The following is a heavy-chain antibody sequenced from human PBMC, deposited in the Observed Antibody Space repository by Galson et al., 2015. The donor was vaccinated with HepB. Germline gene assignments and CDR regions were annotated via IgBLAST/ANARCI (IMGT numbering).Heavy chain of an antibody. V-gene: IGHV3-30*03. J-gene: IGHJ3*02. Sequence: SLRLSCASSGFSFSNYGIHWVRQAPGKGLEWMAVISYDGSFRYYADSVKGRFTVSRDSSRSMLYLQMNSLRVKDTAVYYCARDRAHGYGDQLHAFDIWGQGTMVTVSS. CDR2: ISYDGSFR. CDR3: ARDRAHGYGDQLHAFDI. D-gene: IGHD5-18*01. CDR1: GFSFSNYG.